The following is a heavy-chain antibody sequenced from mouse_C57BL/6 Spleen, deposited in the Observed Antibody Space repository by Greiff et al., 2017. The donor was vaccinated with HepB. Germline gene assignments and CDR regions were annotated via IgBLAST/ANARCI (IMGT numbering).Heavy chain of an antibody. Sequence: QVQLQQPGTELVKPGASVKLSCKASGYTFTSYWMHWVKQRPGQGLEWIGNINPSNGGTNYNEKFKSKATLTVDKSSSTAYMQLSSLTSEDSAVYYCARGGITTVVAPYAMDYWGQGTSVTVSS. J-gene: IGHJ4*01. V-gene: IGHV1-53*01. CDR3: ARGGITTVVAPYAMDY. CDR2: INPSNGGT. D-gene: IGHD1-1*01. CDR1: GYTFTSYW.